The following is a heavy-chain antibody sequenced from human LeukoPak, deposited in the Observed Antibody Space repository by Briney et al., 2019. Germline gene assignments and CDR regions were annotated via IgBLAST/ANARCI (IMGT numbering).Heavy chain of an antibody. CDR1: GFTVSSNY. V-gene: IGHV3-66*01. J-gene: IGHJ3*02. CDR3: AREGVTNAFDI. CDR2: IYSGGST. D-gene: IGHD3-10*01. Sequence: GGSLRLSCAASGFTVSSNYMSWVRQAPGKGLEWVSAIYSGGSTYYADSVKGRFTISRDNSKNTLYLQMNSLRAEDTAVYYCAREGVTNAFDIWGQGTMVTVSS.